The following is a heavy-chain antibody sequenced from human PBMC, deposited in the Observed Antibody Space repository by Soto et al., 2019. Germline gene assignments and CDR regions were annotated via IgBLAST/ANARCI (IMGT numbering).Heavy chain of an antibody. J-gene: IGHJ4*02. Sequence: EVQRLESGGDLVQPWGSLILSCAASGFPFRHFPMSWVRQAPGKGLEWVSVFRGGGGTTYYADAVKGRFTISRDNSKNTLYLQMDSLRAEDTALYYCAKAMSTPSRPRNYFDYWGQGTLVTVSS. CDR2: FRGGGGTT. CDR3: AKAMSTPSRPRNYFDY. V-gene: IGHV3-23*01. CDR1: GFPFRHFP. D-gene: IGHD6-6*01.